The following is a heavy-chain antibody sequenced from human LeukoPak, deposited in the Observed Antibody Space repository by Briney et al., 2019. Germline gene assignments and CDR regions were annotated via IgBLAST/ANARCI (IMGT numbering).Heavy chain of an antibody. V-gene: IGHV3-21*01. Sequence: GGSLRLSCAASGFTFTTYSMNWVRQAPGRGLEWVSSISSTTSNLYYADSVKGRFTISRDNSKNTLYLQMNSLRAEDTAVYYCAKDGKHYFDYWGQGTLVTVSS. CDR3: AKDGKHYFDY. CDR2: ISSTTSNL. CDR1: GFTFTTYS. D-gene: IGHD1-26*01. J-gene: IGHJ4*02.